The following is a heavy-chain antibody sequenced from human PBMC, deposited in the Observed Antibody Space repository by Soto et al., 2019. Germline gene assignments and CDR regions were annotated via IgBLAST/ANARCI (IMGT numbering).Heavy chain of an antibody. CDR1: GYTFTSYD. Sequence: ASVKFSCKASGYTFTSYDINWVRQATGQGLEWMGWMNPNSGNTGYAQKFQGRVTMTRNTSISTAYMELSSLRSEDTAVYYCARRGYSYGFAFYYYYMDVWGKGTTVTVSS. V-gene: IGHV1-8*01. D-gene: IGHD5-18*01. CDR3: ARRGYSYGFAFYYYYMDV. J-gene: IGHJ6*03. CDR2: MNPNSGNT.